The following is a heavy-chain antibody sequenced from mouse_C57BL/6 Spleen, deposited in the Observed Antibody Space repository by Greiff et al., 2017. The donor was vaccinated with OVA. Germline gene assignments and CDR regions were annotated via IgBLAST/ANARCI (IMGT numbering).Heavy chain of an antibody. CDR2: IDPATGGP. CDR3: TIPSYYYGSSYFAWFAY. Sequence: QVQLQQSGAELVRPGASVTLSCKASGYTFTDYEMHWVKQTPVHGLEWIGAIDPATGGPAYNQKFKGKAILTADKSSSTAYMELRSLTSEDSAVYYCTIPSYYYGSSYFAWFAYWGQGTLVTVSA. J-gene: IGHJ3*01. D-gene: IGHD1-1*01. CDR1: GYTFTDYE. V-gene: IGHV1-15*01.